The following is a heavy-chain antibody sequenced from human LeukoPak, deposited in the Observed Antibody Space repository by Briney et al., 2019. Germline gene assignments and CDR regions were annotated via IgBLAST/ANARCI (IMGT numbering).Heavy chain of an antibody. D-gene: IGHD2-21*01. CDR2: IYNDGSRT. CDR3: ARGISPAHLPHSPLDAFDI. CDR1: GFPFSSYW. Sequence: PGGSLRLSCAASGFPFSSYWMHWVRQAPGKGLLWVSRIYNDGSRTTYADSVKGRFTISGDNAKNTLFLQMNSLRAEDTAVYYCARGISPAHLPHSPLDAFDIWGQGTMVTVSS. V-gene: IGHV3-74*01. J-gene: IGHJ3*02.